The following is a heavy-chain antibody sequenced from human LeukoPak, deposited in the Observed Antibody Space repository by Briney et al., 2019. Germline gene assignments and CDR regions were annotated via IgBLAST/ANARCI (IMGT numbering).Heavy chain of an antibody. CDR3: AKSYNNPTVAIRVRGVIPYFDS. Sequence: GGTLRLSCTASGFTFRRYGMTWVRQAPGKGLEWVSSISGSGGSTYYADSVKGRFIISRDNSKTTMYLQMNSLRADDTAVYYCAKSYNNPTVAIRVRGVIPYFDSWGQGSLVTVSS. J-gene: IGHJ4*02. D-gene: IGHD3-10*01. CDR2: ISGSGGST. V-gene: IGHV3-23*01. CDR1: GFTFRRYG.